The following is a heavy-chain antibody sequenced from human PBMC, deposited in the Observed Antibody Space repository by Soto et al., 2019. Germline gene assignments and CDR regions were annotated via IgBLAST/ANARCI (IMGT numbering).Heavy chain of an antibody. Sequence: HVQLVQSGAEVKKPGSSVKVSCKASGGTFSSYAISWVRQAPGQGLDWMGGVIPIFGTASYAQKFQGRVTITADESTCTGYMELSSVRSEDTAVYYCAREGCSSTSCYAYAYYGMDVWGQGTTVTVSS. D-gene: IGHD2-2*01. CDR3: AREGCSSTSCYAYAYYGMDV. CDR1: GGTFSSYA. V-gene: IGHV1-69*01. CDR2: VIPIFGTA. J-gene: IGHJ6*02.